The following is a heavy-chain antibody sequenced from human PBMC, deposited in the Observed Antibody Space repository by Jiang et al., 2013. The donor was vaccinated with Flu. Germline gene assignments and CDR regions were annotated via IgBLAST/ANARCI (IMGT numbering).Heavy chain of an antibody. CDR3: ASQHWDHGVGSYYMSH. J-gene: IGHJ4*02. D-gene: IGHD3-10*01. CDR2: IYYSGTT. CDR1: GGSIISENSY. V-gene: IGHV4-39*07. Sequence: GLVKPSETLSLSCTVSGGSIISENSYWGWIRQPPGKGRGVDWEAIYYSGTTYYNPSLKSRVTISVDTSRKQFSLKLTSVTAADTAVFYCASQHWDHGVGSYYMSHWGQGTLVTVSS.